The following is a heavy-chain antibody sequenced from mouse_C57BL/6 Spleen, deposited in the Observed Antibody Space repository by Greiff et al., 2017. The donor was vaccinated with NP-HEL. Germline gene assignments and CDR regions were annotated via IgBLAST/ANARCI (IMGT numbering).Heavy chain of an antibody. D-gene: IGHD4-1*01. J-gene: IGHJ2*01. CDR3: ARNWVYYFDY. CDR1: GFTFSDYG. Sequence: EVKLVESGGGLVKPGGSLKLSCAASGFTFSDYGMHWVRQAPEKGLEWVAYISSGSSTIYYADTVKGRFTISRDNAKNTLFLQMTSLMSEDTAMFYCARNWVYYFDYWGQGTTLTVSS. V-gene: IGHV5-17*01. CDR2: ISSGSSTI.